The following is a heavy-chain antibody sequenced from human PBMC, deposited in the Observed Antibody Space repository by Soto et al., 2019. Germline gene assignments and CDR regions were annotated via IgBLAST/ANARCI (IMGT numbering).Heavy chain of an antibody. D-gene: IGHD6-13*01. CDR2: INPSGGST. J-gene: IGHJ4*02. Sequence: ASVKVSCKASGYTFTSYYMHWVRQAPGQGLEWMGIINPSGGSTSYAQKFQGRVTMTRDTSTSTVYMELSSLRSEDTAVYYCARNAGSSSWYYYYFDYWRQGTLVTVSS. CDR3: ARNAGSSSWYYYYFDY. V-gene: IGHV1-46*01. CDR1: GYTFTSYY.